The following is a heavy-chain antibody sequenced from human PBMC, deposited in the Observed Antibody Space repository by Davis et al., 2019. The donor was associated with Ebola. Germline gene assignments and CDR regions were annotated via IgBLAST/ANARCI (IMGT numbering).Heavy chain of an antibody. CDR3: AKKEGSGWYRGFDY. V-gene: IGHV3-30-3*02. CDR2: ISYDGSNK. D-gene: IGHD6-19*01. J-gene: IGHJ4*02. Sequence: GESLKISCAASGFTFSSYAMHWVRQAPGKGLEWVAVISYDGSNKYYADSVKGRFTISRDNSKNTLYLQMNSLRAEDTAVYYWAKKEGSGWYRGFDYWGQGTLVTVSS. CDR1: GFTFSSYA.